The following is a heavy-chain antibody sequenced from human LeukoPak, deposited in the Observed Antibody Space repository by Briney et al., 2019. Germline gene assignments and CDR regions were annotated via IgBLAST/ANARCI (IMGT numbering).Heavy chain of an antibody. Sequence: PGGSLTLSRAPSGFTFSSYGLHWVRQAPGKGLDWVAFIRYDGSNNYYAGSVTSRFTTSKNNFKNTLYLQMNSLRAEDTAVYDCAKDQSSHYGYWSGALDIWGQGTMVTVSS. CDR2: IRYDGSNN. D-gene: IGHD3-3*01. CDR3: AKDQSSHYGYWSGALDI. V-gene: IGHV3-30*02. J-gene: IGHJ3*02. CDR1: GFTFSSYG.